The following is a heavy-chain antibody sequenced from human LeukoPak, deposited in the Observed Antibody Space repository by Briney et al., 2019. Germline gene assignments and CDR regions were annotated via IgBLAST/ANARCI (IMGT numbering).Heavy chain of an antibody. CDR1: GFTFSTYA. Sequence: GGSLRLSCAASGFTFSTYAMSWVRQAPGKGPDWVSSISDGGSDTHYADSVKGRSTISRDNSKNTVYLQINSLRAEDTAVYYCAKALYGDYGRFDYWGQGTLVTVSS. D-gene: IGHD4-17*01. CDR2: ISDGGSDT. J-gene: IGHJ4*02. V-gene: IGHV3-23*01. CDR3: AKALYGDYGRFDY.